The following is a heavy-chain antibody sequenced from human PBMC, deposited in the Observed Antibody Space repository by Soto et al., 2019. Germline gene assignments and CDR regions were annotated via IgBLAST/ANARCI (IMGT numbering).Heavy chain of an antibody. V-gene: IGHV3-30-3*01. CDR2: ISYDGSDK. Sequence: QVHLVESGGGVVQPGRSLRLSCAASGFTFSNYAMHWVRQAPGKGLEWVAVISYDGSDKYNANSVKGRFPISRDNSKNTLYLPMNSLRAEDTAVYYCARDTGPNGYNYYYFGMDVWGQGTTVTVSS. CDR3: ARDTGPNGYNYYYFGMDV. J-gene: IGHJ6*02. D-gene: IGHD5-18*01. CDR1: GFTFSNYA.